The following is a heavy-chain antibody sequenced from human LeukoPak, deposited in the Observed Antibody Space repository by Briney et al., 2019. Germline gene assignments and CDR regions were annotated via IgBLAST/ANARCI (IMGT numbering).Heavy chain of an antibody. D-gene: IGHD3-22*01. V-gene: IGHV4-59*01. Sequence: SETLSLTCAVYGGSFSSYYWSWIRQPPGKGLEWIGYIYYSGSTNYNPSLKSRVTISVDTSKNQFSLKLSSVTAADTAVYYCARDRVYYDSSGYDYWGQGTLVTVSS. CDR3: ARDRVYYDSSGYDY. J-gene: IGHJ4*02. CDR1: GGSFSSYY. CDR2: IYYSGST.